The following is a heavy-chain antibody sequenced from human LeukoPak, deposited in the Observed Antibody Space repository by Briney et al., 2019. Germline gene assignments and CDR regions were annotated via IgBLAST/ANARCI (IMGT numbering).Heavy chain of an antibody. D-gene: IGHD5-24*01. J-gene: IGHJ5*02. CDR2: ISSSDNTI. CDR1: GFTFSDYY. CDR3: ARGFYTYDQ. Sequence: GGSLRLSCAASGFTFSDYYMSWIRQAPGKGPEWVSSISSSDNTIYYTDSVKGRFAISRDNAKNSLYLQMKSLRAEDTAVYYCARGFYTYDQWGQGTLVTVSS. V-gene: IGHV3-11*04.